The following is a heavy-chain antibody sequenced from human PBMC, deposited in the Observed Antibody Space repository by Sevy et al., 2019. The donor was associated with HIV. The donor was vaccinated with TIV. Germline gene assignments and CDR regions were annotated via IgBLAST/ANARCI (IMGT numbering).Heavy chain of an antibody. CDR1: GFIFSSYS. CDR3: AIDPRDGGDY. J-gene: IGHJ4*02. D-gene: IGHD3-16*01. CDR2: ISTGSTTI. Sequence: GGSLRLSCAASGFIFSSYSINWVRPAPGKGREWISYISTGSTTISYTDSVKGRLTVSIDNARSSLFLQMNSLRDADTAVYYCAIDPRDGGDYWGQGTLVTVSS. V-gene: IGHV3-48*02.